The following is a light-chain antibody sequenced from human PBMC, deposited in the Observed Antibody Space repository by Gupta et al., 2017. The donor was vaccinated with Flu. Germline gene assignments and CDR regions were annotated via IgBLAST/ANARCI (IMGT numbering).Light chain of an antibody. V-gene: IGKV1-39*01. CDR2: ATS. Sequence: DIRLTQYPSSLSASVGDRVTVTCRSSQTIESYLNWYQQKSGKAPELLIFATSSLQSGVPSRFSATGAGTEFTLTISSGQPEDFAVYYCQQTNNYPPEYTFGQGTKLEI. CDR3: QQTNNYPPEYT. CDR1: QTIESY. J-gene: IGKJ2*01.